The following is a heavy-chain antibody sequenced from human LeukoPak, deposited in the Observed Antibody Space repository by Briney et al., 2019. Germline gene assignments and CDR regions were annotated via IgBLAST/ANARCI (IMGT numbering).Heavy chain of an antibody. Sequence: LETLPLTCTVSGGSISSYYWSWIWQPPGKGLEWIAYISDIGSINYNPSLKSRVTISLDTSKNQFSLKLSSVTAADTAVYYCAGHHPRNTVDFWGQGTLVTVSS. J-gene: IGHJ4*02. CDR1: GGSISSYY. CDR3: AGHHPRNTVDF. V-gene: IGHV4-59*08. D-gene: IGHD2/OR15-2a*01. CDR2: ISDIGSI.